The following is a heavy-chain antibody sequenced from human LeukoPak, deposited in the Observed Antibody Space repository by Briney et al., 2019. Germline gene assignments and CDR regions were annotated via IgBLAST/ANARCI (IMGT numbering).Heavy chain of an antibody. D-gene: IGHD3-9*01. Sequence: AAVKVSCMASVYSFTGYAMHWVRPAPREGREWVGRIDPNSGGTKSAQDFQGRVSITRDTSINTAYMELSRLRSDDTAMYYCTRDLTISGPIGIWGQGTLVTVSA. J-gene: IGHJ4*01. CDR2: IDPNSGGT. V-gene: IGHV1-2*06. CDR1: VYSFTGYA. CDR3: TRDLTISGPIGI.